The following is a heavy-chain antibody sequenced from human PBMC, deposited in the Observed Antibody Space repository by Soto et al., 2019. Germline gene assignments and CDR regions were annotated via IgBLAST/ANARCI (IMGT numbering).Heavy chain of an antibody. D-gene: IGHD3-9*01. CDR1: GGSISSGGYS. V-gene: IGHV4-30-2*01. CDR2: IYHSGST. CDR3: ARNYYDILTGYRYYYGMDV. J-gene: IGHJ6*02. Sequence: SETLSLTCAVSGGSISSGGYSWSWIRQPPGKGLEWIGYIYHSGSTYYNPSLKSRVTISVDRSKNQFSLKLSSVTAADTAVYYCARNYYDILTGYRYYYGMDVWGQGTTVTVSS.